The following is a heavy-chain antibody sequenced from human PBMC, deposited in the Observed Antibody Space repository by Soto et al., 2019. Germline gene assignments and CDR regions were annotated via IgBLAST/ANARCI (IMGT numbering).Heavy chain of an antibody. CDR1: GFLFSSYN. Sequence: EVQLVESGGGLVQPGGSVRLSCAASGFLFSSYNMNWVRQAPGKGLEWVSYISSSSSTIYYADSVKGRFTISRDNAKNSLYLQMNSLRDEDTAVYYCARDGDNYYGMDVWGQGTTVTVSS. CDR3: ARDGDNYYGMDV. V-gene: IGHV3-48*02. CDR2: ISSSSSTI. D-gene: IGHD3-10*01. J-gene: IGHJ6*02.